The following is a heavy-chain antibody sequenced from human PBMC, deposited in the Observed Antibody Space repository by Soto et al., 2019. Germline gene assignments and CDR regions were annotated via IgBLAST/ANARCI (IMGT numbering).Heavy chain of an antibody. CDR3: ARDLSPYDVWSGYPDWFDP. CDR2: IKQDGSEK. D-gene: IGHD3-3*01. V-gene: IGHV3-7*05. Sequence: GESLKISCAASGFTFSSYCMNWVRQAPGKGLEWVANIKQDGSEKYYVGSVKGRFTISRDNAKNSLYLQMNSLRVEDTAVYYCARDLSPYDVWSGYPDWFDPWGQGTLVTVSS. J-gene: IGHJ5*02. CDR1: GFTFSSYC.